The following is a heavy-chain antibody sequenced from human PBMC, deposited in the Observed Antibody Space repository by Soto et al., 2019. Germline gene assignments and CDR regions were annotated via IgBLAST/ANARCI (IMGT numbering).Heavy chain of an antibody. V-gene: IGHV3-11*01. CDR3: AGGDSGSFDS. J-gene: IGHJ4*02. Sequence: PGGSLRLSCAASGFTFSDYYFTWIRQALGKGLEWVSYISFSGSTIYYADSVKGRFTISRDNAKNSLYLQMNNLRPEDTAVYYCAGGDSGSFDSWGQGTLVTVSS. CDR1: GFTFSDYY. D-gene: IGHD3-16*01. CDR2: ISFSGSTI.